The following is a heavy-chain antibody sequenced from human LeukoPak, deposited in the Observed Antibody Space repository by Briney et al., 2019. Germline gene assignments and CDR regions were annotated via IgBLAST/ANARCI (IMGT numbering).Heavy chain of an antibody. J-gene: IGHJ4*02. V-gene: IGHV5-51*01. CDR1: GYSFSNYW. CDR2: IYPGDYET. Sequence: GESLKISCEGSGYSFSNYWIGWVRQMPGKGLEGMGVIYPGDYETTYSPSFQGLVTISVDKSISPAYLQWSSLKASDTAMYYCAIPPGYCGNDCSFDHWGQGTLVTVSS. CDR3: AIPPGYCGNDCSFDH. D-gene: IGHD2-21*02.